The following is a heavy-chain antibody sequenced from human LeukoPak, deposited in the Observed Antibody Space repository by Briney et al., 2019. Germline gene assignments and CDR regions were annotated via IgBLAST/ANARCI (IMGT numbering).Heavy chain of an antibody. CDR2: ISGSGGST. Sequence: GGSLRLSCAASGFTFSSYAMSWVRQAPGKGLEWVSAISGSGGSTYYADSVKGRFTISRDNSKNTLYLQMNSLRAEDTAVYCCAKDLDIVAGPRVDPWGQGTLVTVSS. CDR3: AKDLDIVAGPRVDP. D-gene: IGHD5-12*01. V-gene: IGHV3-23*01. CDR1: GFTFSSYA. J-gene: IGHJ5*02.